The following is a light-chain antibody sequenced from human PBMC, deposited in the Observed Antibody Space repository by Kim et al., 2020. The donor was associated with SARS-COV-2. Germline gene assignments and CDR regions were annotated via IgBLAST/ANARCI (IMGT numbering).Light chain of an antibody. J-gene: IGKJ2*01. CDR1: HNINSW. CDR2: KES. CDR3: QQYSSHPHT. V-gene: IGKV1-5*03. Sequence: SESVGDRATFSCRASHNINSWLAWDQQRPGKAPQLLIYKESTLESGVPSRFSGSGSGIEFTLTINNRQPDDFATYHCQQYSSHPHTFGQGTKLEI.